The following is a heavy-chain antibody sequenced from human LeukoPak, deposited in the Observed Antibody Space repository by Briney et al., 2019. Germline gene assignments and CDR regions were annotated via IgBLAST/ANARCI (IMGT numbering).Heavy chain of an antibody. CDR3: ARAPLMVRGVRYFDY. CDR1: GYTFTSYY. V-gene: IGHV1-46*01. J-gene: IGHJ4*02. D-gene: IGHD3-10*01. CDR2: INPSGGST. Sequence: ASVKVSCTASGYTFTSYYMHWVRQAPGQGLEWMGIINPSGGSTSYAQKFQGRVTMTRDMSTSTVYMELSSLRAEDTAVYYCARAPLMVRGVRYFDYWGQGTLVTVSS.